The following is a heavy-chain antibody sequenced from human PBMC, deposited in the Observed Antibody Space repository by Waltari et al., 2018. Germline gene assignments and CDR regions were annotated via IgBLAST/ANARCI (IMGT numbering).Heavy chain of an antibody. J-gene: IGHJ6*02. Sequence: QVQLVESGGGVVQPGRSLRLSCAASGFTFSSYGMDWVRQAPGQGREWVAVIWYDGSNKYYADSVKGRFTISRDNSKNTLYLQMNSLRAEDTAVYYCARDPSTVTTLWDYYYGMDVWGQGTTVTVSS. V-gene: IGHV3-33*01. CDR3: ARDPSTVTTLWDYYYGMDV. CDR2: IWYDGSNK. D-gene: IGHD4-17*01. CDR1: GFTFSSYG.